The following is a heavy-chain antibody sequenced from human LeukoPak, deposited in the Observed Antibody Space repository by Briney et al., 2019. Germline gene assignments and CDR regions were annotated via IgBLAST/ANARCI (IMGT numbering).Heavy chain of an antibody. D-gene: IGHD1-1*01. Sequence: SETLSLTCTVSRGSISSAGYYWSWIRQPAGKGLEWFGRVYTSGRTNYIPSLKSRVTISLDTSNKQFSLKLSSVTAADTAVYYCARGSNWNSYDYWGQEPWSPSPQ. J-gene: IGHJ4*01. CDR2: VYTSGRT. CDR1: RGSISSAGYY. V-gene: IGHV4-61*02. CDR3: ARGSNWNSYDY.